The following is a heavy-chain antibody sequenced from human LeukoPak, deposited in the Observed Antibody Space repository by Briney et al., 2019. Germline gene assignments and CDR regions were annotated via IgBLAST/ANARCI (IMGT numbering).Heavy chain of an antibody. Sequence: SETLSLTCTVSGGSVSRGGYYWNWIRQHPGKGLEWIGFTSYSEGTYYNPSLMSRITISVDRSQNQFSLKMRDVTAADTAVYFCAAADWESFYFDSWGQGAHVAVSS. J-gene: IGHJ4*02. CDR3: AAADWESFYFDS. CDR1: GGSVSRGGYY. V-gene: IGHV4-31*03. D-gene: IGHD1-26*01. CDR2: TSYSEGT.